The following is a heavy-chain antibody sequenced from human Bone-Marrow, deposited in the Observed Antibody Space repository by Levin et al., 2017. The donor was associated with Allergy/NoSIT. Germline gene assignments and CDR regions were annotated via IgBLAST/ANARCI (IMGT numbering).Heavy chain of an antibody. V-gene: IGHV4-59*01. CDR1: GGSISLYY. CDR2: IHYSGSS. D-gene: IGHD1-14*01. CDR3: ARNFGNDAFDI. Sequence: PSETLSLTCTVSGGSISLYYWSWVRQPPGKGLEWIGYIHYSGSSDYNPSLKSRVTISVDTSKNQFSLKLSSVTAADTAVYFCARNFGNDAFDIWGQGTMVAVSS. J-gene: IGHJ3*02.